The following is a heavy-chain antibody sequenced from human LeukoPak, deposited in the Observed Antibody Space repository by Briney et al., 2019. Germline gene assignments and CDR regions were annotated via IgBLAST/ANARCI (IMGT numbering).Heavy chain of an antibody. J-gene: IGHJ4*02. D-gene: IGHD1-26*01. CDR3: AREQRVGATSYFDY. CDR2: IIPIFGTA. Sequence: ASVKVSCKASGGTFSSYAISWVRQAPGQGLEWMGGIIPIFGTANYAQKFQGRVTITADESTSTAYMELSSLRSEDTAMYYCAREQRVGATSYFDYWGQGTLVTVSS. CDR1: GGTFSSYA. V-gene: IGHV1-69*13.